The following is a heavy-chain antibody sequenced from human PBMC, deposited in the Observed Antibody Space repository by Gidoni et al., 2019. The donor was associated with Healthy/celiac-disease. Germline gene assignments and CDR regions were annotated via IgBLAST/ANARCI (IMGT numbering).Heavy chain of an antibody. CDR3: AKDRGGAYGSGSYYNEDY. CDR1: RLTFSSYG. V-gene: IGHV3-30*18. CDR2: ISYDGSNK. D-gene: IGHD3-10*01. Sequence: SGGGVVQPGRSLRLPCAASRLTFSSYGMHWVRQAPGQGLEWVAVISYDGSNKYYADTVKGRFTISRDNAKNTLHLQMNSLRAEDTAVYYCAKDRGGAYGSGSYYNEDYWGQGTLVTVSS. J-gene: IGHJ4*02.